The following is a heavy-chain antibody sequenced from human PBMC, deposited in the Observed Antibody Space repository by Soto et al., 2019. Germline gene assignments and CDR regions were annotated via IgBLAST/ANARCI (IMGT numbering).Heavy chain of an antibody. CDR1: GYTFTSYA. V-gene: IGHV1-3*01. CDR3: ARENEGYYGMDV. Sequence: ASVMVSCKASGYTFTSYAMHWVRQAPGQRLEWMGWINAGNGNTKYSQKFQGRVTITRDTSASTAYMELSSLRSEDTAVYYCARENEGYYGMDVWGQGTTVTVSS. J-gene: IGHJ6*02. CDR2: INAGNGNT.